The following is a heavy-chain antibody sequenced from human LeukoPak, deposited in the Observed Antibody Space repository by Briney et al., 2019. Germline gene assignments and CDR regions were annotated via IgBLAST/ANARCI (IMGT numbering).Heavy chain of an antibody. CDR2: INPKDGGT. Sequence: ASVKVSCKASGYTFTDYYFHWVRQAPGQGVEWVGWINPKDGGTKYAQSFQGRVTMTQDTSITTVFMELTNLTSDDTAVYYCARDRGFILLDYWGQGTLVTVSS. J-gene: IGHJ4*02. V-gene: IGHV1-2*02. D-gene: IGHD3-10*01. CDR3: ARDRGFILLDY. CDR1: GYTFTDYY.